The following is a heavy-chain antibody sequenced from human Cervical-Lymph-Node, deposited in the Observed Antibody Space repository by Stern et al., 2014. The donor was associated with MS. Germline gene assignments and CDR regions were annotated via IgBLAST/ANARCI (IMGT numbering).Heavy chain of an antibody. CDR3: ARQVTVRSSFDY. V-gene: IGHV4-39*01. Sequence: QLQLQESGPGLVKPSETLSRTCTVSGGSISSSYYWGWIRQPPGKGLEWIGSIDDTGRTFYNTSLKSRVTISVDTSKNQFSLQLRCVTAADTAVYYCARQVTVRSSFDYWGQGTLVTVSS. D-gene: IGHD4-11*01. CDR1: GGSISSSYY. CDR2: IDDTGRT. J-gene: IGHJ4*02.